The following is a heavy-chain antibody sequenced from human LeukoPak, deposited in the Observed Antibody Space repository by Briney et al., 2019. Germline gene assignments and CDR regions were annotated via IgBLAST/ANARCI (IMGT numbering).Heavy chain of an antibody. V-gene: IGHV4-4*02. CDR1: GGSISSSNW. J-gene: IGHJ1*01. CDR2: IRHSGDT. D-gene: IGHD5-18*01. CDR3: ARDGGWVMVTEIDK. Sequence: SGTLSLTCAVSGGSISSSNWWSWVRQPPGKGPEWIGTIRHSGDTYYNPSLKSRVTISIDTSKNHFSLTLESVTAADTAVYYCARDGGWVMVTEIDKWGQGILVTVSS.